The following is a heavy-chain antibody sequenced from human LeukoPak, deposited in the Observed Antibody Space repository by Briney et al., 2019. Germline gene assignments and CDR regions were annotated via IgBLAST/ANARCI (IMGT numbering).Heavy chain of an antibody. J-gene: IGHJ6*03. D-gene: IGHD3-3*01. CDR1: GGSISSYY. CDR2: IYYSGST. CDR3: ARDRDDFWSGSYYYMDV. V-gene: IGHV4-59*12. Sequence: SETLSLTCTVSGGSISSYYWSWIRQPPGKGLEWIGYIYYSGSTNYNPSLKSRVTISVDTSKNQFSLKLSSVTAADTAVYYCARDRDDFWSGSYYYMDVWGKGTTVTVSS.